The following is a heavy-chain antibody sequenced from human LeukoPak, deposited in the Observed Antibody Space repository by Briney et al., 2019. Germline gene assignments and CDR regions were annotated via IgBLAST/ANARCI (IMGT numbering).Heavy chain of an antibody. D-gene: IGHD2-2*01. CDR1: GFTFGDYA. J-gene: IGHJ4*02. Sequence: GGSLRLSCTASGFTFGDYAMSWFRQAPGKGLEWVGFIRSKAYGGTTENAASVKGRFTISRDDSKSIAYLQMNSLKTEDTAVYYCARGGVYCSSVSCSVDYWGQGILVTVSS. CDR3: ARGGVYCSSVSCSVDY. CDR2: IRSKAYGGTT. V-gene: IGHV3-49*03.